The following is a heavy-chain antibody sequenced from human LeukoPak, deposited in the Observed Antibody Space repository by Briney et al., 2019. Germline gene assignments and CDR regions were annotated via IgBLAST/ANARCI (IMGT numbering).Heavy chain of an antibody. J-gene: IGHJ2*01. Sequence: GGSLRLSCAASGFTFSSYWMSWVRQAPGKGLEWVANIKQDGSEKYYVDSVKGRFTISRDNAKNSLYLQMNSLRAEDTAVYYCARDGAVGANLVGYFDLWGRGTLVTVSS. CDR3: ARDGAVGANLVGYFDL. V-gene: IGHV3-7*01. CDR2: IKQDGSEK. CDR1: GFTFSSYW. D-gene: IGHD1-26*01.